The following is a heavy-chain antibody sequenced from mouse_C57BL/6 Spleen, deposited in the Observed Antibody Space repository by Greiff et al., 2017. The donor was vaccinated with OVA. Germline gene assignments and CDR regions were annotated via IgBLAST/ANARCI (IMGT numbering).Heavy chain of an antibody. D-gene: IGHD1-1*01. CDR2: IHPSDSDT. V-gene: IGHV1-74*01. J-gene: IGHJ4*01. CDR1: CYPFTSYC. CDR3: AIRYYYGSSYGAMDY. Sequence: VQLQQPGAELLNPGASVQVSCKASCYPFTSYCMHCVKPRPGPVLALIGRIHPSDSDTNYNQKFKGKATLTVDKSSSTAYMQLSSLTSEDSAVYYCAIRYYYGSSYGAMDYWGQGTSVTVSS.